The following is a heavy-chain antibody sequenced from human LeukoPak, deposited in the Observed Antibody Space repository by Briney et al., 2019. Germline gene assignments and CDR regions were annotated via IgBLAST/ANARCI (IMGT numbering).Heavy chain of an antibody. J-gene: IGHJ6*03. CDR3: PRDITLVRGVYYYYYSMDV. CDR2: SSSDGSSP. Sequence: PGGSLRLSCAASGFTFISYWIDSVRQDPGKGLGWVSSSSSDGSSPSYAASVRGRFTISRDNAKNTLYLQMDSLRAEDTAVYYCPRDITLVRGVYYYYYSMDVWGKETTVTISS. D-gene: IGHD3-10*01. V-gene: IGHV3-74*01. CDR1: GFTFISYW.